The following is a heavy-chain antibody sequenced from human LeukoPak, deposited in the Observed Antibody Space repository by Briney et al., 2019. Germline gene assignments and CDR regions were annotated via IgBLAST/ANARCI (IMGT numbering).Heavy chain of an antibody. D-gene: IGHD6-19*01. V-gene: IGHV4-39*01. CDR3: ARHQWHYYYYMGV. J-gene: IGHJ6*03. Sequence: SETLSLTCTVSGGSISSSSYYWGWIRQPPGKGLEWIGSIYYSGDTYYNPSLKSRRATISVDTSKNQFSLRLSSVTAADTAVYYCARHQWHYYYYMGVRGKGSTVTVSS. CDR2: IYYSGDT. CDR1: GGSISSSSYY.